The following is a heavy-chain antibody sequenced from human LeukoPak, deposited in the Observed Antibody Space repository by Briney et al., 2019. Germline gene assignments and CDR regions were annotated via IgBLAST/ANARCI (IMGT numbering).Heavy chain of an antibody. CDR3: ARQRTAAASSRFDP. D-gene: IGHD6-13*01. Sequence: GGSLRLSCAASGFTFSSYSMNWVRQAPGKGLEWVSSISSSSSYIYYADSVKGRFTISRDNAKNSLYLQMNSLRAEDTAVYYCARQRTAAASSRFDPWGQGTLVTVSS. V-gene: IGHV3-21*01. J-gene: IGHJ5*02. CDR2: ISSSSSYI. CDR1: GFTFSSYS.